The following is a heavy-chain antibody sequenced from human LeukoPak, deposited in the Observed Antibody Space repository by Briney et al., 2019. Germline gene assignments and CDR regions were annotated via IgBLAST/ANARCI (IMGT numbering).Heavy chain of an antibody. V-gene: IGHV4-4*07. CDR2: IYTSGST. J-gene: IGHJ5*02. Sequence: SETLSLTCTVSGGSISSYYWSWIRQPAGKGLEWIGRIYTSGSTNYNPSHKSRVTMSVDTSKNQFSLKLNSVTAADTAVYYCARGGTYYDFWSGYYTGWFDPWGQGTPVTVSS. CDR3: ARGGTYYDFWSGYYTGWFDP. D-gene: IGHD3-3*01. CDR1: GGSISSYY.